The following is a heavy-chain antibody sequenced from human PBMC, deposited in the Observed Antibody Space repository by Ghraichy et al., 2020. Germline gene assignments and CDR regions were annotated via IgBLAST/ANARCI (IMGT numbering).Heavy chain of an antibody. CDR1: GYTFTGYY. CDR2: INPNSGGT. V-gene: IGHV1-2*02. D-gene: IGHD1-26*01. CDR3: ARDGVTRIVGRRWFDP. Sequence: ASVKVSCKASGYTFTGYYMHWVRQAPGQGLEWMGWINPNSGGTNYAQKFQGRVNMTRDTSISTAYMELSRLRSDDTAVYYCARDGVTRIVGRRWFDPWGQGTLVTVSS. J-gene: IGHJ5*02.